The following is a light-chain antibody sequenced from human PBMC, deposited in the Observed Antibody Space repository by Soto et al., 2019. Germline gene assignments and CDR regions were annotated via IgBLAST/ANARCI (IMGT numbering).Light chain of an antibody. V-gene: IGLV8-61*01. Sequence: QTVVTQEPSFSVSPGRTVTLTCGLSSGSVSTSYYPSWYQLTPGQAPRTLIYSTNTRSSGVPNRFSGSILENKAALTITGAQADDESDYYCVLYMGTGNSVFGGGTQLTVL. J-gene: IGLJ3*02. CDR3: VLYMGTGNSV. CDR2: STN. CDR1: SGSVSTSYY.